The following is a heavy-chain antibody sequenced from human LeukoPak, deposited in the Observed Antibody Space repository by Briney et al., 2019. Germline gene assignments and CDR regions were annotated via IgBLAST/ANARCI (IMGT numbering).Heavy chain of an antibody. J-gene: IGHJ4*02. CDR2: IIPIFGTA. Sequence: LWASVNVSCKACGGTFSSYAISWVRQAPGQGLEWMGGIIPIFGTANYAQKFQGRVTITADESTSTAYMELSSLRSEDTAVYYCARDQDSFEGGYPASWGQGTLVTVSS. D-gene: IGHD3-22*01. CDR1: GGTFSSYA. CDR3: ARDQDSFEGGYPAS. V-gene: IGHV1-69*13.